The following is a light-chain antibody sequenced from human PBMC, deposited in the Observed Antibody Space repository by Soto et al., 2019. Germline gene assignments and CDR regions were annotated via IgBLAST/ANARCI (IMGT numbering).Light chain of an antibody. CDR3: SSFTRSSTLV. J-gene: IGLJ3*02. CDR1: SSDVGAYKF. V-gene: IGLV2-14*01. Sequence: QSALTQPASVSGSPGQSIAISCTGTSSDVGAYKFVSWYQQHPGKAPKLLIHEVSNRPSGVSNRFSGSKSGNTASLTISGLQAEDEADYYCSSFTRSSTLVFGGGTKLTVL. CDR2: EVS.